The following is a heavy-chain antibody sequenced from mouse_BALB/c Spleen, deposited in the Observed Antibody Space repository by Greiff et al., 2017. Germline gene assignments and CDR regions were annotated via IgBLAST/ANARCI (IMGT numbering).Heavy chain of an antibody. V-gene: IGHV1-87*01. J-gene: IGHJ4*01. CDR3: AVLLLRSYAMDY. CDR1: GYTFTSYW. D-gene: IGHD1-1*01. CDR2: IYPGDGDT. Sequence: QVQLKESGAELARPGASVKLSCKASGYTFTSYWMQWVKQRPGQGLEWIGAIYPGDGDTRYTQKFKGKATLTADKSSSTAYMQLSSLASEDSAVYYCAVLLLRSYAMDYWGQGTSVTVSS.